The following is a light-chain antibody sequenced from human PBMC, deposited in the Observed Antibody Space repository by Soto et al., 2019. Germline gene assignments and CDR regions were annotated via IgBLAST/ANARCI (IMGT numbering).Light chain of an antibody. J-gene: IGLJ2*01. CDR2: EVS. CDR1: SSDVGACNY. V-gene: IGLV2-8*01. Sequence: QSVLTQPPSASGSPGQSVTISCTGTSSDVGACNYVSWFQQHPGKAPKLMIYEVSKRPSGVPDRFSGSKSGSTASLTVSGLQAEDEADYYCSSCAGRNNLVFXGGTKLTVL. CDR3: SSCAGRNNLV.